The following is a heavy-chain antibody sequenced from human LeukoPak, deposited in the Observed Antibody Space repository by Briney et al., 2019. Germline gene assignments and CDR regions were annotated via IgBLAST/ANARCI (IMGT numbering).Heavy chain of an antibody. D-gene: IGHD3-16*02. CDR2: IYYSGST. CDR1: GGSISSGGYS. J-gene: IGHJ5*02. Sequence: PSQTLSLTCAVSGGSISSGGYSWSWIRQPPGKGLEWIGYIYYSGSTNYNPSLKSRVTVSVDTSKNQFSLKLGSVTAADTAVYYCASMRLSHNWFDPWGQGTLVTVSS. CDR3: ASMRLSHNWFDP. V-gene: IGHV4-30-4*07.